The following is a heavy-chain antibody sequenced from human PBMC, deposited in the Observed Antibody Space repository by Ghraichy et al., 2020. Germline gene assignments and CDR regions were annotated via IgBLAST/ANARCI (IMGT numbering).Heavy chain of an antibody. D-gene: IGHD3-9*01. CDR3: ARVGYYDILTGHWIYYMDV. Sequence: SETLSLTCAVSGGSISSGNWWSWVRQSPGKGLEWIGEIYHSGTTNYNPSLKSRVTISVDRSKNQFPLKVTSLTAADTAVYYCARVGYYDILTGHWIYYMDVWGKGTTVTVSS. J-gene: IGHJ6*03. CDR1: GGSISSGNW. V-gene: IGHV4-4*02. CDR2: IYHSGTT.